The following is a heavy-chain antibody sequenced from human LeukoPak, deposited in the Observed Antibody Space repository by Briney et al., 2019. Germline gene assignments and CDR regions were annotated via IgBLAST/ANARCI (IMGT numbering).Heavy chain of an antibody. D-gene: IGHD3-22*01. J-gene: IGHJ4*02. V-gene: IGHV4-4*07. CDR1: GGSISSYY. CDR2: IYSSGST. Sequence: SETLSLTCTVSGGSISSYYRSWIRQPAGKGLEWIGHIYSSGSTDYNPSLKSRITMSVDTSKNQFSLKLSSVTAADTAVYYCARDQYYYDNNVYSPFDYWGQGTLVTVSS. CDR3: ARDQYYYDNNVYSPFDY.